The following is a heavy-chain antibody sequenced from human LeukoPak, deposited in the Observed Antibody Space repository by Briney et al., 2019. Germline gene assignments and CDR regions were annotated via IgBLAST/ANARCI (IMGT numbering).Heavy chain of an antibody. CDR3: ARHVVVVPAASMDV. CDR1: GGSISSYY. D-gene: IGHD2-2*01. V-gene: IGHV4-34*01. J-gene: IGHJ6*03. Sequence: SETLSLTCTISGGSISSYYWSWIRQPPGKGLEWIGEINHSGSTNYNPSLKSRVTISVDTSKNQFSLKLSSVTAADTAVYYCARHVVVVPAASMDVWGKGTTVTISS. CDR2: INHSGST.